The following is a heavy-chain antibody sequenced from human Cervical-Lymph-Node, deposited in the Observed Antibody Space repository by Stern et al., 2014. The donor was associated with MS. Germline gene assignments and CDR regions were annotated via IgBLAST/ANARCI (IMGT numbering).Heavy chain of an antibody. CDR3: AKDLGVEHPAAGTLYYGMDV. J-gene: IGHJ6*02. CDR1: GFTFSSYA. D-gene: IGHD6-13*01. CDR2: ISGSGGST. V-gene: IGHV3-23*04. Sequence: EDQLVESGGGLVQPGGSLRLSCAASGFTFSSYAMSWVRQAPGKGLEWVSAISGSGGSTYYADSVKGRFTISRDNSKNTLYLQMNSLRAVDTAVYYCAKDLGVEHPAAGTLYYGMDVWGQGTTVTVSS.